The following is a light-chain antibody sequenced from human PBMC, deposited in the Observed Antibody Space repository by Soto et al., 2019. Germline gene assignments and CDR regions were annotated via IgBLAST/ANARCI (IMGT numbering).Light chain of an antibody. CDR2: GAS. J-gene: IGKJ5*01. V-gene: IGKV3-20*01. CDR3: QQHVSSPIT. Sequence: EIVLTQSPRTLSLSPGERATLSCRASQSLRSTSLAWYQQKPGQAPRLLIYGASSRATGIPVRFTGSGSGTDFTLTISRLEPEDFAVYYCQQHVSSPITFGQGTDWRL. CDR1: QSLRSTS.